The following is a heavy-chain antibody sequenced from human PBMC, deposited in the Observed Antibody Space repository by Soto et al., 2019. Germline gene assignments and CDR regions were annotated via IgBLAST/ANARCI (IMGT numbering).Heavy chain of an antibody. CDR3: ARIPGLRWPHSKYYFDY. V-gene: IGHV2-26*01. CDR2: IFSNDEK. CDR1: GFSLSNARMG. D-gene: IGHD4-17*01. J-gene: IGHJ4*02. Sequence: QVTLKESGPVLVKPTETLTLTCTVSGFSLSNARMGVSWIRQPPGKALEWLAHIFSNDEKSYSTSLKSRLTISKDTSKSQVVLTMTNMDPVDTATYYCARIPGLRWPHSKYYFDYWGQGTLVTVSS.